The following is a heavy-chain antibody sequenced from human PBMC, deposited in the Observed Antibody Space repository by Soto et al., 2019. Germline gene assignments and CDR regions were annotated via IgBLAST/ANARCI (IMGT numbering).Heavy chain of an antibody. CDR1: GFTFSSYS. CDR3: ARGYYDILTGPLFAFDI. Sequence: LRLSCAASGFTFSSYSMNWVRQAPGKGLEWVSYISSSSSTIYYADSVKGRFTISRDNAKNSLYLQMNSLRAEDTAVYYCARGYYDILTGPLFAFDIWGQGTMVTVSS. D-gene: IGHD3-9*01. CDR2: ISSSSSTI. V-gene: IGHV3-48*01. J-gene: IGHJ3*02.